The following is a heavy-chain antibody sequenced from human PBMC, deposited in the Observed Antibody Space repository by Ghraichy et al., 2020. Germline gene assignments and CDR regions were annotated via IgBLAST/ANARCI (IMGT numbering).Heavy chain of an antibody. CDR2: INHSGST. CDR1: GGSFSGYY. J-gene: IGHJ5*02. V-gene: IGHV4-34*01. CDR3: ARGGRRITIFGVVITYNWFDP. D-gene: IGHD3-3*01. Sequence: SQTLSLTCAVYGGSFSGYYWSWIRQPPGKGLEWIGEINHSGSTNYNPSLKSRVTISVDTSKNQFSLKLSSVTAADTAVYYCARGGRRITIFGVVITYNWFDPWGQGTLVTVSS.